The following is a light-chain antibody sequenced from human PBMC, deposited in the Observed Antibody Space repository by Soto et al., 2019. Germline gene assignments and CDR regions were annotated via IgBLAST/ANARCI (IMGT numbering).Light chain of an antibody. CDR1: QTIDSW. CDR3: QQYHIYSGT. V-gene: IGKV1-5*03. CDR2: KAS. Sequence: DIQMTQSPSTLSASVGDRFTITCRASQTIDSWLSWYQQRPGKPPNLLIYKASTLASGVPSRFSGSGSGTEFTLTINSLQPDDFATYYCQQYHIYSGTFGQGTTGDIK. J-gene: IGKJ1*01.